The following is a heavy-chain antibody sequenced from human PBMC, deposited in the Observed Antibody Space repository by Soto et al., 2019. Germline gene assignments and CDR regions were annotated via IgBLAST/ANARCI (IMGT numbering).Heavy chain of an antibody. J-gene: IGHJ6*02. D-gene: IGHD1-26*01. Sequence: PSETLSLTCTVSGGSVSSGSYYWSWIRQPPGKGLEWIGYIYYSGSTNYNPSLKSRVTISVDTSKNQFSLKLSSVTAADTAVYYCARAFYRSGSGMDVWGQGTTVTVSS. CDR2: IYYSGST. V-gene: IGHV4-61*01. CDR3: ARAFYRSGSGMDV. CDR1: GGSVSSGSYY.